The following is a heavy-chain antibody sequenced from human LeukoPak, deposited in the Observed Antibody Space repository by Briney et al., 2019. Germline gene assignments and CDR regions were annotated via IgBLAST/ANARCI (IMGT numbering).Heavy chain of an antibody. Sequence: SETLSLTCTVSGGSISSSRDYWAWLRQPPGKGLEWIANIYYSGSTYYSSSLKSRVTISVDTSKNQFSLKLSSVTAADTAVYYCARVLPDYDFWSGYFPRGAFDIWGQGTMVTVSS. CDR1: GGSISSSRDY. V-gene: IGHV4-39*07. D-gene: IGHD3-3*01. CDR2: IYYSGST. J-gene: IGHJ3*02. CDR3: ARVLPDYDFWSGYFPRGAFDI.